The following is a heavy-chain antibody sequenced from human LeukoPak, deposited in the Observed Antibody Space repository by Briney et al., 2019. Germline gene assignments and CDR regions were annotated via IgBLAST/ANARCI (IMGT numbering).Heavy chain of an antibody. CDR1: GGSMSYYS. CDR3: WRHESKDGYRGFDY. D-gene: IGHD5-24*01. Sequence: SETLSLTCNVSGGSMSYYSRSWIRQPPGKGLEWIGYIYPSGGTNYNPSLKSRVTITVERTTTVFSLSLSSSPAADKAVFYCWRHESKDGYRGFDYGGQGCLVTVSS. J-gene: IGHJ4*02. V-gene: IGHV4-59*08. CDR2: IYPSGGT.